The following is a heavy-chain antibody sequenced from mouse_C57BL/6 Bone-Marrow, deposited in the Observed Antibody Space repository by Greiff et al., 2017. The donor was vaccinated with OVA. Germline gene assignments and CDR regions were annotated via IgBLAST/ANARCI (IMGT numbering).Heavy chain of an antibody. V-gene: IGHV2-5*01. CDR2: IWRGGST. CDR1: GFSLTSYG. J-gene: IGHJ2*01. Sequence: VQLKESGPGLVQPSQSLSITCTVSGFSLTSYGVHWVRQSPGKGLEWLGVIWRGGSTDYNAAFMSRLSITKDNSKSQVFFKMNSLQADDTAIYYCAKNSSPTVVATGDDWGQGTTLTVAS. CDR3: AKNSSPTVVATGDD. D-gene: IGHD1-1*01.